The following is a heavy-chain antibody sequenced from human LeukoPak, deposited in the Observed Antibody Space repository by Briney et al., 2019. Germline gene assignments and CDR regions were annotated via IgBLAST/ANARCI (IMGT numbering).Heavy chain of an antibody. Sequence: GGSLRLSCAASGFTFSSYSVNWVRQAPGKGLEWVSYIRSSSSAIYYADSVKGRFTISRHNAKNSLDLQMNSLRDEDTAVYYCARDSNWSFDYWGQGTLVTVSS. CDR1: GFTFSSYS. V-gene: IGHV3-48*02. D-gene: IGHD6-13*01. J-gene: IGHJ4*02. CDR3: ARDSNWSFDY. CDR2: IRSSSSAI.